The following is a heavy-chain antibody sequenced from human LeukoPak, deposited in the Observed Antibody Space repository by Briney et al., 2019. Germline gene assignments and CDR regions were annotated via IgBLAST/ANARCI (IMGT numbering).Heavy chain of an antibody. CDR3: ARDQRMYYDFWSGYYIYYYYGMDV. CDR1: GFTFSSYG. D-gene: IGHD3-3*01. Sequence: GGSLRLSCAASGFTFSSYGTHWVRQAPGKGLEWVAVIWYDGSNKYYADSVKGRFTISRDNSKNTLYLQMNSLRAEDTAVYYCARDQRMYYDFWSGYYIYYYYGMDVWGQGTTVTVSS. V-gene: IGHV3-33*01. J-gene: IGHJ6*02. CDR2: IWYDGSNK.